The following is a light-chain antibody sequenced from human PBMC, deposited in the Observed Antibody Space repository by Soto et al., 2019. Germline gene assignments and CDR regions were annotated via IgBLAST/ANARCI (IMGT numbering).Light chain of an antibody. CDR1: QSVSSSY. CDR2: GAS. Sequence: EILMTQYPATLSVSPGERATLSCRASQSVSSSYLAWYQQKPGQAPRLLIYGASSRATGIPDRFSGSGSGTEFTLTISRLEPEDFAVYYCQQYGSSRTFGHGTKVDIK. J-gene: IGKJ1*01. CDR3: QQYGSSRT. V-gene: IGKV3-20*01.